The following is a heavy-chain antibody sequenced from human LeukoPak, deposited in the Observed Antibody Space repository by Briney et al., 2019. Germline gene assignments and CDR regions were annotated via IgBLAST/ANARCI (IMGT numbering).Heavy chain of an antibody. CDR2: ISSSSSYI. Sequence: EGSLRLSCAASGFTFSSYSMNWVRQAPGKGLEWVSSISSSSSYIYYADSVKGRFTISRDNAKNSLYLQMNSLRAEDTAVYYCATTVVTPFGFDYWGQGTLVTVSS. J-gene: IGHJ4*02. D-gene: IGHD4-23*01. CDR1: GFTFSSYS. V-gene: IGHV3-21*01. CDR3: ATTVVTPFGFDY.